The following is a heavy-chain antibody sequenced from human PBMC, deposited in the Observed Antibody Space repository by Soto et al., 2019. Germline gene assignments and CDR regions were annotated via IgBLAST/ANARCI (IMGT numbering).Heavy chain of an antibody. D-gene: IGHD6-6*01. Sequence: QLQLQESGSGLVKPSQTLSLTCVVSGGSISSGGYSWSWIRQPPGKGLEWIGYIYHSGSTFYNPSLQCRVHLSVDRSKNRFSLKLSSVPAADTAVYYCVSVPGPWGQGTLVTVSS. CDR1: GGSISSGGYS. CDR3: VSVPGP. CDR2: IYHSGST. V-gene: IGHV4-30-2*01. J-gene: IGHJ5*02.